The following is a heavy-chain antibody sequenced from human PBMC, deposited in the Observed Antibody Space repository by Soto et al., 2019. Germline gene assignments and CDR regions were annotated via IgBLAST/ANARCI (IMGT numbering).Heavy chain of an antibody. V-gene: IGHV4-34*01. CDR3: ARGGNCSGASCPFGYHYGMDV. D-gene: IGHD2-15*01. Sequence: QVQLQQWGAGLLKSSETLSLTCAVYGGSFSGYYWRWIRQTPGKGLEWIGEINDSGSTNYNPSLTSRVNLSLDTSKKQFSRKVSYVTAADTAVYYCARGGNCSGASCPFGYHYGMDVCGQGSTVTVSS. CDR1: GGSFSGYY. CDR2: INDSGST. J-gene: IGHJ6*02.